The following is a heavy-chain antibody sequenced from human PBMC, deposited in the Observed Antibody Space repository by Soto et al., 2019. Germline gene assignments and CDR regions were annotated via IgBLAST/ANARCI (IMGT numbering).Heavy chain of an antibody. CDR1: GYTFTNND. V-gene: IGHV1-8*01. CDR2: MNPGSGDT. Sequence: ASVKVSCKASGYTFTNNDVTWVRQATGQGLEWMGWMNPGSGDTGYAQKFQGRVTMTRNISIATAYMELSSLRSEDTAIYYCARMASFGSLNWFDPWGQGTMVTV. CDR3: ARMASFGSLNWFDP. D-gene: IGHD5-18*01. J-gene: IGHJ5*02.